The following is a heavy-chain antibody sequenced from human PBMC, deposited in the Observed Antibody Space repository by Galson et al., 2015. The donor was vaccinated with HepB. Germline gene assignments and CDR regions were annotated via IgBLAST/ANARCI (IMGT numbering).Heavy chain of an antibody. Sequence: SVKVSCKASGYTFTSYGISWVRQAPGQGLEWMGWISAYNGNTNYAQKLQGRVTMTTDTSTSTAYMELRSLRSDDTAVYYCARVFVGNYCSGGSCYYYYYGMDVWGQGTTVTVSS. J-gene: IGHJ6*02. CDR2: ISAYNGNT. V-gene: IGHV1-18*04. CDR1: GYTFTSYG. CDR3: ARVFVGNYCSGGSCYYYYYGMDV. D-gene: IGHD2-15*01.